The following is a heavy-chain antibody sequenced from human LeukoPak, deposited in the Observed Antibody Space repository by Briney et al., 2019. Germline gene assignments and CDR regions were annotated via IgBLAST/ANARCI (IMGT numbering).Heavy chain of an antibody. CDR3: ARVSGRFTWYFDL. CDR1: GCSISSYY. CDR2: IYYSGST. J-gene: IGHJ2*01. V-gene: IGHV4-59*12. Sequence: SETLSLTCTVSGCSISSYYWSWIRQPPGKGLEWIGYIYYSGSTNYNPSLKSQVTISVDTSKNQFSLKLSSVTAADTAVYYCARVSGRFTWYFDLWGRGTLVTVSS.